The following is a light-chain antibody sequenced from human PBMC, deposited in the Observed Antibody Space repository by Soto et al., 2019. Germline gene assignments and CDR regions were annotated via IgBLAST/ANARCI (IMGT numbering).Light chain of an antibody. CDR2: GAS. Sequence: PGERSTLSCRASQSFSINYLAWDHQRPGQAPRLLIYGASTRATGIPDRFSGSGSGTDFTLTISRLEPEDFAVYYCQKYGSLSWMCGQGNRGAIK. V-gene: IGKV3-20*01. CDR3: QKYGSLSWM. J-gene: IGKJ1*01. CDR1: QSFSINY.